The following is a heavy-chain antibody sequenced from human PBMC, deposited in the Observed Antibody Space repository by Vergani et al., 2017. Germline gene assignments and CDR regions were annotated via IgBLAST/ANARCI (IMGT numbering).Heavy chain of an antibody. V-gene: IGHV4-38-2*01. CDR1: GISISQTYH. CDR3: ASPVWHGFYGNFDN. D-gene: IGHD3-3*01. Sequence: HVLLQGSSPGLVKPSETLSLTCVVSGISISQTYHWAWIRQTPGKGLAWIGSVYHRGAISYNPSLVSRVTISVDTSSNELSMKLTSVTAADTAVYYCASPVWHGFYGNFDNWGQGTLVTVSS. J-gene: IGHJ4*02. CDR2: VYHRGAI.